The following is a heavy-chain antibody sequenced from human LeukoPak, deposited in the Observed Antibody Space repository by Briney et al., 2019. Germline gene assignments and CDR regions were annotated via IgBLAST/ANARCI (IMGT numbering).Heavy chain of an antibody. D-gene: IGHD6-13*01. CDR1: GYSISSGYY. CDR2: IYYSGST. CDR3: ARHSSSWPGFFDY. J-gene: IGHJ4*02. Sequence: SETLSLTCIVSGYSISSGYYWGWIRQPPGKGLEWIGHIYYSGSTNYNPSLKSRVSMSVDTSKNQFSLKLSSVTAADTAVYYCARHSSSWPGFFDYWGQGTLVTVSS. V-gene: IGHV4-38-2*02.